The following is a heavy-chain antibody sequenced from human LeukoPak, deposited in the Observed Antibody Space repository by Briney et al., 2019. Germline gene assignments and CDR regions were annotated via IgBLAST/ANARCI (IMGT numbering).Heavy chain of an antibody. CDR3: ARVSDSSGYYLFDY. V-gene: IGHV4-34*01. CDR1: GGSFSGYY. Sequence: SETLSLTCAVYGGSFSGYYWSWIRQPPGKGLEWIGEINHSGSTNYNPSLKSRVTISVDTSKNQFSLKLSSVTAADPAVYYCARVSDSSGYYLFDYWGQGTLVTVSS. J-gene: IGHJ4*02. D-gene: IGHD3-22*01. CDR2: INHSGST.